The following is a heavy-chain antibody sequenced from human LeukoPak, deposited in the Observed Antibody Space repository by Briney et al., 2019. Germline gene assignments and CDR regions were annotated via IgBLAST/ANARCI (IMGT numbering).Heavy chain of an antibody. J-gene: IGHJ4*02. CDR2: TNDNGDNT. Sequence: GGSLRLSCAASGFEFHIYAMSWVRQAPGKGLEWVSGTNDNGDNTNHADSVKGRFTISRDNSKNTLYLQMNSLRADDTAVYYCAKDQDPHSYGSGSYAPFDYWGQGTLVTVSS. D-gene: IGHD3-10*01. V-gene: IGHV3-23*01. CDR1: GFEFHIYA. CDR3: AKDQDPHSYGSGSYAPFDY.